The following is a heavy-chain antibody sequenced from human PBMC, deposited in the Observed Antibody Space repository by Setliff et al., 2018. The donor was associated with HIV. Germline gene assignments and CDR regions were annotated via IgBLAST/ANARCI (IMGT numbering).Heavy chain of an antibody. CDR1: GDSISSGASY. CDR3: ARVPSCADAWCYMYYYYYYGMDV. Sequence: SETLSLTCSVSGDSISSGASYWSWIRQPAGKGLEWIGRIYTSGITNYNPSLKSRVTISVDTSKNQFSLKLKSVTAADAAVYYCARVPSCADAWCYMYYYYYYGMDVWGQGTTVTVSS. V-gene: IGHV4-61*02. CDR2: IYTSGIT. D-gene: IGHD2-8*02. J-gene: IGHJ6*02.